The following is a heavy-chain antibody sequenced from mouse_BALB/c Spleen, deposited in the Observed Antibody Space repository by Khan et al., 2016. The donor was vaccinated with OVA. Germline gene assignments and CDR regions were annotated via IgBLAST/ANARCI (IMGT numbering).Heavy chain of an antibody. CDR1: GYTFTAYS. D-gene: IGHD2-14*01. CDR3: ARNRYDYFDY. J-gene: IGHJ2*01. V-gene: IGHV9-2-1*01. Sequence: QIQLLQSGPELKKPGETVKISCKASGYTFTAYSMHWVKQAPGKGLKWMGWINTETGEPTYADDFKGRFALSLDTSASTAYLQINNLKNEDTATDFCARNRYDYFDYWGQGTTLTVSS. CDR2: INTETGEP.